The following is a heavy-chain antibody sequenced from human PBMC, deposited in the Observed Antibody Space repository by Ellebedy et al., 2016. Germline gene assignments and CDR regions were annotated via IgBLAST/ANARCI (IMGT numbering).Heavy chain of an antibody. CDR3: ARHLPNYYDANYFDY. J-gene: IGHJ4*02. Sequence: SETLSLTCTVSGASISSYHWSWIRQPPGRGLEWIGYVHYGESTNDNPSLKSRVTISGDTSKNQFSLKLSSVTATDTAVYFCARHLPNYYDANYFDYWGQGTLVTVSS. CDR1: GASISSYH. CDR2: VHYGEST. V-gene: IGHV4-59*08. D-gene: IGHD3-22*01.